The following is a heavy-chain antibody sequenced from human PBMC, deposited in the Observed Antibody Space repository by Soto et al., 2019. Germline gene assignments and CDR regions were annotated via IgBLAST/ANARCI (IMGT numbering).Heavy chain of an antibody. J-gene: IGHJ5*02. CDR3: ARESAVAALDP. D-gene: IGHD6-19*01. V-gene: IGHV1-18*01. Sequence: QVHRVQSGAEVKKPGASVKVSGKASGYTFTSYGITGVRQAPGQGLEGMGWISAYNGNKNYAQKLQGRVTMTTDTSTSTAYMELRSLRSDDTAVYYCARESAVAALDPWGQGTLVTVSS. CDR1: GYTFTSYG. CDR2: ISAYNGNK.